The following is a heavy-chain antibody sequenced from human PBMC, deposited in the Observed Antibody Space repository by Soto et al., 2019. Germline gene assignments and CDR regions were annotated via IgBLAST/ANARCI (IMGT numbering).Heavy chain of an antibody. D-gene: IGHD1-26*01. CDR1: GFTFSSYG. Sequence: QVQLVESGGGVVQPGRSLRLSCVASGFTFSSYGMHWVRQAPGKGLEWVASISYDGSNTYYADSVKGRFTISRDNSKNTLYLPMNSLRAEDTSVYYCAKEGGLSGSYYISSSYYFDYWGQGTLVTVSS. CDR2: ISYDGSNT. V-gene: IGHV3-30*18. J-gene: IGHJ4*02. CDR3: AKEGGLSGSYYISSSYYFDY.